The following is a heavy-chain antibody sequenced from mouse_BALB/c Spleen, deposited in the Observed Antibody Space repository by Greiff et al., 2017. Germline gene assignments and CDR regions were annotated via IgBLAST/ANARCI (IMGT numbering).Heavy chain of an antibody. CDR3: TRWGGNSLFDY. D-gene: IGHD2-1*01. CDR1: GYSFTSYW. Sequence: VQLQQSGTVLARPGASVKMSCKASGYSFTSYWMHWVKQRPGQGLEWIGAIYPGNSDTSYNQKFKGKAKLTAVTSASTAYMELSSLTNEDSAVYYCTRWGGNSLFDYWGQGTALTVSS. J-gene: IGHJ2*01. CDR2: IYPGNSDT. V-gene: IGHV1-5*01.